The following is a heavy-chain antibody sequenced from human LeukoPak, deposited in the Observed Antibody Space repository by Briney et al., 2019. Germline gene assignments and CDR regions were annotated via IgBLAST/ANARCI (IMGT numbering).Heavy chain of an antibody. V-gene: IGHV4-39*07. D-gene: IGHD5-18*01. CDR1: GGSISSSSYY. CDR2: IYYSGST. Sequence: SETLSLTCTVSGGSISSSSYYWGWIRQPPGKGLEWIGSIYYSGSTYYNPSLKSRVTISVDTSKNQFSLKLSSVTAADTAVYYCARARYSYGSGAPFDYWGQGTLVTVSS. CDR3: ARARYSYGSGAPFDY. J-gene: IGHJ4*02.